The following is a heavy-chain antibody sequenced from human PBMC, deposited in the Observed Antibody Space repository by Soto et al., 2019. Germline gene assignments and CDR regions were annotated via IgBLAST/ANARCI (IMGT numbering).Heavy chain of an antibody. V-gene: IGHV4-39*01. CDR3: AKSHRGAFEI. Sequence: SETLSLTSTVSGGSISSSSYYWGWIRQRPGKGLEWIGSIYYSGSTYYNPSLKSRVTISVDTSKNQFSLKLSSVTAADTAGYYCAKSHRGAFEIWGEGTMVTV. CDR2: IYYSGST. J-gene: IGHJ3*02. CDR1: GGSISSSSYY.